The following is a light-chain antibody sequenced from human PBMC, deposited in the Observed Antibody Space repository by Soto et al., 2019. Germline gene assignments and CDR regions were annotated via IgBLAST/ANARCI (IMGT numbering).Light chain of an antibody. CDR1: QSISSY. CDR3: QQRYNTLRT. Sequence: DLQMTQSPSSLSASVGDRFTITCRASQSISSYLNWYQQKPGEAPKXXIYAASSLQSGVPSRFSGSGSGTDFTLTISSLKTEDGAAYDCQQRYNTLRTFGQGTKVDIK. J-gene: IGKJ1*01. CDR2: AAS. V-gene: IGKV1-39*01.